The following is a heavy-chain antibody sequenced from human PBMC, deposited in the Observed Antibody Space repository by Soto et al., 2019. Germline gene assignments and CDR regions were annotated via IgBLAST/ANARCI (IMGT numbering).Heavy chain of an antibody. CDR1: GYTFTNYA. CDR2: INAGNGNT. V-gene: IGHV1-3*05. J-gene: IGHJ4*02. D-gene: IGHD5-12*01. CDR3: ARVSGYYLPDY. Sequence: QVQLVQSGAEEKKPGASVKVSCKASGYTFTNYAMHWVRQAPGQRLEWMGWINAGNGNTKYSQKFQGRVTITRDTSASTAYMEPSSLRSEDTAGYYCARVSGYYLPDYWGQGTLVTVSS.